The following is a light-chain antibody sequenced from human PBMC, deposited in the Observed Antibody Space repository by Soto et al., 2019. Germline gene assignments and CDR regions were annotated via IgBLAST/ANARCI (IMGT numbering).Light chain of an antibody. CDR1: QSISPW. V-gene: IGKV1-5*01. Sequence: DIQMTQFPSTLSASEGDRVTITCRASQSISPWLAWYQQKPGKAPKLLIYDASTLEGGVPSRFSGSGSGTEFTLTISSLQPDDFATYYCQQSNVHFGQGTRLEIK. CDR3: QQSNVH. CDR2: DAS. J-gene: IGKJ2*01.